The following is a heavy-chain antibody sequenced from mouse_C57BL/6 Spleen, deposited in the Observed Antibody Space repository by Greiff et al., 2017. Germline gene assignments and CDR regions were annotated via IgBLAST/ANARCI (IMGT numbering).Heavy chain of an antibody. D-gene: IGHD1-1*01. CDR1: GYSFTGYY. Sequence: EVQLQQSGPELVKPGASVKISCKASGYSFTGYYMNWVKQSPEKSLEWIGEINPSTGGTTYNQKFKAKATLTVDKSSSTAYMQLKSLTSEDSAVYYCAVTVVAEGMDYWGQGTSVTVSS. J-gene: IGHJ4*01. CDR2: INPSTGGT. V-gene: IGHV1-42*01. CDR3: AVTVVAEGMDY.